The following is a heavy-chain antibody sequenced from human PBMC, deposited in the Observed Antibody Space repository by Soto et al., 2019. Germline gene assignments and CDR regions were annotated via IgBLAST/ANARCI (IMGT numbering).Heavy chain of an antibody. CDR1: GYSFTSYW. D-gene: IGHD1-1*01. V-gene: IGHV5-51*01. CDR3: ARTGGRLPHAYYYYGMDV. J-gene: IGHJ6*02. Sequence: PGESLKISCKGSGYSFTSYWIGWVRQMPGKGLEWMGIIYPGDSDTRYSPSFQGQVTISADKSISTAYLQWSSLKASDTAMYYCARTGGRLPHAYYYYGMDVWGQGTTVTVSS. CDR2: IYPGDSDT.